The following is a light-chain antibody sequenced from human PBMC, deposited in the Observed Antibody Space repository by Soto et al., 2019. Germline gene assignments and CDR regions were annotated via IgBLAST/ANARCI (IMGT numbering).Light chain of an antibody. Sequence: PSASGSPGQSVTIACTGTSSDVGYYNYVSWYQQPPGKAPKLLIYDVSKRPSGVPDRFSGSKSGNTASLTVSGLQAEDEGDYYCSSYAGSNYPYVFGTGTKVTVL. J-gene: IGLJ1*01. CDR3: SSYAGSNYPYV. CDR1: SSDVGYYNY. V-gene: IGLV2-8*01. CDR2: DVS.